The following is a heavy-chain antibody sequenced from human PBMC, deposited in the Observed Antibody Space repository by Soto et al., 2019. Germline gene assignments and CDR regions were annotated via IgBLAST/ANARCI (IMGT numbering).Heavy chain of an antibody. Sequence: QVQLVQSGAEVKKPGSSVKVSCKASGGTFSSYAISWVRQAPGQGLEWMGGIIPIFGTANYAQKFQGRVTITADESTSTAYMELSSLRSEDTAVYYCVRELRYSGSYYAGWFDPWGQGTLVTVSS. D-gene: IGHD1-26*01. CDR2: IIPIFGTA. V-gene: IGHV1-69*12. CDR1: GGTFSSYA. CDR3: VRELRYSGSYYAGWFDP. J-gene: IGHJ5*02.